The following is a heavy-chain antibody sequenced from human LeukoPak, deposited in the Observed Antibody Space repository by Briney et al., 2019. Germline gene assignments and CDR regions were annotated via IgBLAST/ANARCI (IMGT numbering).Heavy chain of an antibody. CDR2: ISYDGSNK. J-gene: IGHJ3*02. Sequence: GGSLRLSCAASGFTFSSYAMHWVRQAPGKGLEWVAVISYDGSNKYYADSVKGRFTISRDNSKNTLYLQMNSLRAEDTAVYYCARDRAPKDCSGGSCYSTNDAFDIWGQGTMVTVSS. V-gene: IGHV3-30-3*01. CDR1: GFTFSSYA. CDR3: ARDRAPKDCSGGSCYSTNDAFDI. D-gene: IGHD2-15*01.